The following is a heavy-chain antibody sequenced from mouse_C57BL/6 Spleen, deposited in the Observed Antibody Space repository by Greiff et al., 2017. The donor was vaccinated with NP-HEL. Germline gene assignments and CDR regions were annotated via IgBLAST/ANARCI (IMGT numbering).Heavy chain of an antibody. CDR3: AKTAQATGNYAMDY. D-gene: IGHD3-2*02. CDR1: GYTFTEYT. Sequence: VQLKESGAELVKPGASVKLSCKASGYTFTEYTIHWVKQRSGQGLEWIGWFYPESGSIKYNEKFKDKATLTADKSSSTVYMELSRLTSEDSAVYFCAKTAQATGNYAMDYWGQGTSVTVSS. J-gene: IGHJ4*01. CDR2: FYPESGSI. V-gene: IGHV1-62-2*01.